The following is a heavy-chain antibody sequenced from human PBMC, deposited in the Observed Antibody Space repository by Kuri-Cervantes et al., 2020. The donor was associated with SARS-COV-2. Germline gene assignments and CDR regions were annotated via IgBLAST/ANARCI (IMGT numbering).Heavy chain of an antibody. D-gene: IGHD1-26*01. CDR2: ISYDGSNK. J-gene: IGHJ5*02. V-gene: IGHV3-30-3*01. Sequence: GESLKISCAASGFTFSSYAMHWVRQAPGKGLEWVAVISYDGSNKYYADSVKGRFTIPRDNSKNTLYLQMNSLRAEDTAVYYCARSASGSYSGWFDPWGQGTLVTVSS. CDR3: ARSASGSYSGWFDP. CDR1: GFTFSSYA.